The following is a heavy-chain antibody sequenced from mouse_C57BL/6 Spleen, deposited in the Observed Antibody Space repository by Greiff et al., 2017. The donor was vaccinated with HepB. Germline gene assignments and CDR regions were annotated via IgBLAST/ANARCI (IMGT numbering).Heavy chain of an antibody. CDR1: GYTFTSYW. V-gene: IGHV1-69*01. CDR2: IDPSDSYT. J-gene: IGHJ4*01. D-gene: IGHD2-1*01. CDR3: AIYYGNYEGAMDY. Sequence: QVQLQQPGAELVMPGASVKLSCKASGYTFTSYWMHWVKQRPGQGLEWIGEIDPSDSYTNYNQKFKGKSTLTVDKSSSTAYMQLSSLTSEDSAVYYCAIYYGNYEGAMDYWGQGTSVTVSS.